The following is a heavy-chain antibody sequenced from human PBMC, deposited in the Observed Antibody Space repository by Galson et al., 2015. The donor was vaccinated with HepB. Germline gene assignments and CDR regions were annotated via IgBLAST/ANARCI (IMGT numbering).Heavy chain of an antibody. V-gene: IGHV1-2*02. CDR1: GYTFTDYY. D-gene: IGHD1-7*01. J-gene: IGHJ4*02. Sequence: CKASGYTFTDYYIHWVRQAPGQGLEWMGWINPDSGGTNYAQKFQGRVTMTRDTSISTAYMELSRLRSDDTAVYYCARDGTGTTSNVYWGQGTLVTVSS. CDR3: ARDGTGTTSNVY. CDR2: INPDSGGT.